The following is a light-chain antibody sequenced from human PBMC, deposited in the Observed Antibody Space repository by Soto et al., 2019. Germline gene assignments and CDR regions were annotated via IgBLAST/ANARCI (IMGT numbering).Light chain of an antibody. CDR2: GNT. V-gene: IGLV1-44*01. Sequence: QSALTQPPSASGAPGQRVTISCSGSSSNIGTDTVNWYQHLPGTAPKLLIYGNTQRPSGVPDRFSGSKSGTSASLAITGLQAEDEGDYYCQSYDISLRAYVFGAGTKLTVL. J-gene: IGLJ1*01. CDR1: SSNIGTDT. CDR3: QSYDISLRAYV.